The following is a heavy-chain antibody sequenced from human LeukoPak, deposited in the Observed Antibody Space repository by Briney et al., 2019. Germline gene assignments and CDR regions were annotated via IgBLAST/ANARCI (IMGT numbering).Heavy chain of an antibody. D-gene: IGHD3-10*01. CDR3: ARAAYGSGSYRGFHAFDI. Sequence: ASVKVSCRASGYTFTAYYMHWVRQAPGQGLEWMGCINANSGGTDYVQKFQGRVTMTRDTSISTAYMELSGLTSDDTAVYYCARAAYGSGSYRGFHAFDIWGQGTMVTVSS. J-gene: IGHJ3*02. CDR1: GYTFTAYY. V-gene: IGHV1-2*02. CDR2: INANSGGT.